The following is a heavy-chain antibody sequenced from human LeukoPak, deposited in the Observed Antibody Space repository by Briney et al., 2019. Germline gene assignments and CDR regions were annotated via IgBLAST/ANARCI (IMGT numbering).Heavy chain of an antibody. D-gene: IGHD3-22*01. CDR1: GYTFTSNY. CDR3: ARSLMFYYDSSGYFTFHY. J-gene: IGHJ4*02. V-gene: IGHV1-46*01. Sequence: ASVKVSCKAFGYTFTSNYMHWVRQAPGQGPEWMGVISPSGGSTTYAQKFQGRVTLTRNTSASTAYMELSSLRSEDMAVYYCARSLMFYYDSSGYFTFHYWGQGTLVTVAS. CDR2: ISPSGGST.